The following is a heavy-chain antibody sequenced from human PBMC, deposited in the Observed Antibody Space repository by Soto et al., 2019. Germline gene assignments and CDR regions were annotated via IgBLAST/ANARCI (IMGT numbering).Heavy chain of an antibody. D-gene: IGHD2-15*01. CDR3: AKGLWTVGHCTGGSCYDGMDV. CDR2: INPKSGDT. J-gene: IGHJ6*02. V-gene: IGHV1-2*02. Sequence: QVQLVQSGAEVKKPGASVKVSCEASEYTFIGFHLHWVRQAPGQGLEWMGWINPKSGDTKYAQKFQGRVTLTRDTSIRTGYMELSRLGSNDTAVYYCAKGLWTVGHCTGGSCYDGMDVWGQGTTVTVSS. CDR1: EYTFIGFH.